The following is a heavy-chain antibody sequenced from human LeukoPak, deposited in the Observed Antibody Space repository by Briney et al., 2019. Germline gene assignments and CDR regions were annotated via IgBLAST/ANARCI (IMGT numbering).Heavy chain of an antibody. V-gene: IGHV3-48*04. D-gene: IGHD3-10*02. CDR3: AELGITMIGGV. Sequence: GGSLRLSCATSGFTLSSFSMNWVRQAPGKGLEWVSYISSSGSTIYYADSVKGRFTISRDNAKNSLYLQMNSLRAEDTAVYYCAELGITMIGGVWGKGTTVTISS. CDR1: GFTLSSFS. CDR2: ISSSGSTI. J-gene: IGHJ6*04.